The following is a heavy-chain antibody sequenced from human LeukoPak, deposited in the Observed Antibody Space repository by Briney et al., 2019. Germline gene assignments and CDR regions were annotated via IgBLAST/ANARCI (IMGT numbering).Heavy chain of an antibody. CDR3: ARGKIRMLGYYYGMDV. CDR1: GFTFGTYG. D-gene: IGHD3-3*01. V-gene: IGHV3-33*01. J-gene: IGHJ6*02. Sequence: GGSLRLSCAASGFTFGTYGMHWVRQAPGKGLEWLAVIWYDGHREYYEDSVKGRFTISGDKAQNTVYLQMNSLRGEDTAVYYCARGKIRMLGYYYGMDVWGQGTTVSVSS. CDR2: IWYDGHRE.